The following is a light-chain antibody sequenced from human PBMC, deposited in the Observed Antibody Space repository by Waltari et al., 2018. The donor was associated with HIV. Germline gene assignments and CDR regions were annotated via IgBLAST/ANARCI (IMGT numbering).Light chain of an antibody. J-gene: IGLJ1*01. CDR2: YTSDSDK. CDR1: SDINVGTYR. Sequence: QAVLTQPYSLSASPGTSASLTCTLRSDINVGTYRIYWYQQKPGSPTQYLLRYTSDSDKHQGSGVPIRFSGSKDASANAGILLISGLQSEDEADYYCVIWHSSAYVFGTGTKVTVL. V-gene: IGLV5-45*03. CDR3: VIWHSSAYV.